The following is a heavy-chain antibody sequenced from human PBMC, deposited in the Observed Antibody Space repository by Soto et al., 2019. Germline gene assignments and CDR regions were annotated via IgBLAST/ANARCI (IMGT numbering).Heavy chain of an antibody. J-gene: IGHJ4*02. CDR1: GFTFSSYA. CDR3: AKSHAARYYFDY. D-gene: IGHD2-15*01. Sequence: EVQLLESGGGLVQPGGSLRLSCAASGFTFSSYAMSWVRQAPGKGLEWVSAISGSGTSTYYTDSVKGRFTISRGNSRNTLYLQMNSLRAEDTAVYYCAKSHAARYYFDYWGQGTLVTVSS. CDR2: ISGSGTST. V-gene: IGHV3-23*01.